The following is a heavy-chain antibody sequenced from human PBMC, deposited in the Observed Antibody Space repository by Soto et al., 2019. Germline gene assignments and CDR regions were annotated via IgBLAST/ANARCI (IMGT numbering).Heavy chain of an antibody. Sequence: SETLSLTCAVYGGSFIGHFCSWVRQPPGKGLERIGEINYSGTTNYNPSLESRGTVLVDTSKNQFTLKLTSVTAADTALYYWASRYGSGKYYFDIWGQGTSVTISS. CDR1: GGSFIGHF. CDR2: INYSGTT. V-gene: IGHV4-34*01. CDR3: ASRYGSGKYYFDI. D-gene: IGHD3-10*01. J-gene: IGHJ4*02.